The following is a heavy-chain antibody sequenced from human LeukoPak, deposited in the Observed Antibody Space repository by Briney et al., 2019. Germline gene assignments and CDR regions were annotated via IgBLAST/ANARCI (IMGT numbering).Heavy chain of an antibody. Sequence: ASVKVSCKASGYTFTSYGISWVRQAPAQGLEWMGWISAYNGNTNYAQKLQGRVTMTTDTSTSTAYMELRSLRSDDTAVYYCARANKRITIFGVVIIPRPFDYWGQGTLVTVSS. D-gene: IGHD3-3*01. CDR3: ARANKRITIFGVVIIPRPFDY. CDR2: ISAYNGNT. J-gene: IGHJ4*02. V-gene: IGHV1-18*01. CDR1: GYTFTSYG.